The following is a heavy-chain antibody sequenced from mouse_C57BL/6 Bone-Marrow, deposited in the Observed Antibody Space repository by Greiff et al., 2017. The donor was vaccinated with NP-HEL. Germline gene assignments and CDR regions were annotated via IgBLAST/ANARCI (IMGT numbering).Heavy chain of an antibody. V-gene: IGHV1-26*01. CDR3: ARGKDGNYNY. D-gene: IGHD2-1*01. J-gene: IGHJ2*01. CDR1: GYTFTDYY. CDR2: INPNNGGT. Sequence: EVQLQQSGPELVKPGASVKISCKASGYTFTDYYMNWVKQSHGKSLEWIGDINPNNGGTSYNQKFTGKATLTVDKSSSTAYMELRSLTSEDSAVYYWARGKDGNYNYWGQGTTLTVSS.